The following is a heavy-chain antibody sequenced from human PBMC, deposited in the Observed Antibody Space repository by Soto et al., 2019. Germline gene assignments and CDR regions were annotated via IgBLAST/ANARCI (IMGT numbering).Heavy chain of an antibody. Sequence: ASVKVSCKASGYTFTGYYMHWVRQAPGQGLEWMGWINPNSGGTNYAQKFQGRVTMTRDTSISTAYMELSRLRSDDTAVYYCARAQIAVAGTGRGSFDYWGQGTLVTVSS. V-gene: IGHV1-2*02. CDR2: INPNSGGT. CDR1: GYTFTGYY. D-gene: IGHD6-19*01. J-gene: IGHJ4*02. CDR3: ARAQIAVAGTGRGSFDY.